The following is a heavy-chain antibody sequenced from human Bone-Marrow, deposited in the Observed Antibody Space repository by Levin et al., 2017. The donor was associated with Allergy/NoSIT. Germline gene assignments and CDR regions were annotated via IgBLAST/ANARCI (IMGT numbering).Heavy chain of an antibody. CDR1: GGSISSGDYY. Sequence: SGTLSLTCTVSGGSISSGDYYWSWIRQAPGKGLEWIGYIYHSGSTHYNPSLKSRVIISVDTSKNQFSLRLNSVTAADTAVYYCARDAGITTAGDYYGLDVWGQGTTVTVSS. V-gene: IGHV4-30-4*01. J-gene: IGHJ6*02. CDR2: IYHSGST. D-gene: IGHD6-13*01. CDR3: ARDAGITTAGDYYGLDV.